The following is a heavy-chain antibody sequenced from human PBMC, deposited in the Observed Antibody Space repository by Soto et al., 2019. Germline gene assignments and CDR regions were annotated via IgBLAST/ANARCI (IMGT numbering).Heavy chain of an antibody. D-gene: IGHD4-17*01. CDR3: ARPSYGGLNWGV. CDR2: IYYSGST. Sequence: SDTLSLTCTVSGGSISSGGYYWSWIRQHPGKGLEWIGYIYYSGSTYYNPSLKSRVTISVDTSKNQFSLKLSSVTAADTAVYYCARPSYGGLNWGVWGQGTLVTVSS. CDR1: GGSISSGGYY. V-gene: IGHV4-31*03. J-gene: IGHJ4*02.